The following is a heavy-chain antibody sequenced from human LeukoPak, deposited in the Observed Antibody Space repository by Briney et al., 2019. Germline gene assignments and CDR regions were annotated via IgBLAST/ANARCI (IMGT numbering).Heavy chain of an antibody. V-gene: IGHV3-30*18. CDR1: GFTFSSYG. Sequence: GGSLRLSCAASGFTFSSYGMHWVRQAPGKGLEWVAIISYDGSNKYYADSVKGRFTISRDNSKNTLYLRMNSLRAEDTAVYYCAKDEVKYYGSGSYSQLDFWGQGTLVTVSS. J-gene: IGHJ4*02. CDR2: ISYDGSNK. D-gene: IGHD3-10*01. CDR3: AKDEVKYYGSGSYSQLDF.